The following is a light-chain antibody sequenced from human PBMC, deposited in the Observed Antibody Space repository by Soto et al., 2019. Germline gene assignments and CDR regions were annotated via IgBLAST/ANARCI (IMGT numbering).Light chain of an antibody. CDR3: ASYTSSSTSVI. CDR1: SNDVGGYNY. J-gene: IGLJ2*01. CDR2: EVS. Sequence: QSALTQPASVSGSPGQSITISCTGSSNDVGGYNYVSWYQQHPGQAPKLIIYEVSNRPSGISSRFSGSKSGNTASLTISGLQAEDEADYYCASYTSSSTSVIFGRGTKLTVL. V-gene: IGLV2-14*01.